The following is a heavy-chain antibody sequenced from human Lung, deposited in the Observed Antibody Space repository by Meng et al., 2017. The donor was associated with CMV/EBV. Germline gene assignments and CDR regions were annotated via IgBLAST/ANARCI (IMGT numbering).Heavy chain of an antibody. V-gene: IGHV1-69*10. D-gene: IGHD5-18*01. CDR3: ARVLPGYSNSWYWFDP. J-gene: IGHJ5*02. CDR2: IVPMLHIT. Sequence: SXXVSCKASGGAFSSLTIGWVRQAPGQGLEWMGRIVPMLHITDYAQKFQGRVTFSADESTNTAYMELSSLRSEDTAVYYCARVLPGYSNSWYWFDPWGHGTQVTVSS. CDR1: GGAFSSLT.